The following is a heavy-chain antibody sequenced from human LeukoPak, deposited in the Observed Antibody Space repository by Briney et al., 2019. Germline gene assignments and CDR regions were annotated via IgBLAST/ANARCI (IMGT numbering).Heavy chain of an antibody. J-gene: IGHJ4*02. D-gene: IGHD3-9*01. V-gene: IGHV3-30*18. CDR1: GFTFSSYG. Sequence: PGGSLRLSCAASGFTFSSYGMHWVRQAPGKGLEWVAVISYDGSNKYYADSVKGRFTISRDNSKNTLYLQMNSLRAEDTAVYYCAKSWGLTGNLDYWGQGTLVTVSS. CDR2: ISYDGSNK. CDR3: AKSWGLTGNLDY.